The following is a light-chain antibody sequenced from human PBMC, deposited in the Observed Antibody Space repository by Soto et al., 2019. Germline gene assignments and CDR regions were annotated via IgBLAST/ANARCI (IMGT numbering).Light chain of an antibody. Sequence: QSVLTQPASVSGSPGQSITISCTGTSSDVGGYNYVSWYQQHPGKAPKLMIYDVSDRPSGVSNRFSGSKSGNTASLTISGLQAEDEADYYCYSYTSSSSHSYVFGTGTKVTVL. J-gene: IGLJ1*01. CDR3: YSYTSSSSHSYV. CDR2: DVS. CDR1: SSDVGGYNY. V-gene: IGLV2-14*01.